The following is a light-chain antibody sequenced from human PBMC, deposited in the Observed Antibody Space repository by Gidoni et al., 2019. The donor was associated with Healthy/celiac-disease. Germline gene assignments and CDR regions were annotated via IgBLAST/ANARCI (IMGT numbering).Light chain of an antibody. J-gene: IGLJ1*01. CDR1: SSNIGSNT. V-gene: IGLV1-44*01. CDR2: SNN. Sequence: QSVLTQPPSASGTPGQRVTISCSGSSSNIGSNTVNWYQQLPGTAPKLLIYSNNQRPSGVPDRFSGSKSGTSASLAISGIQYEDEADYYCAAWDDSLNGLYVFGTGTKVTVL. CDR3: AAWDDSLNGLYV.